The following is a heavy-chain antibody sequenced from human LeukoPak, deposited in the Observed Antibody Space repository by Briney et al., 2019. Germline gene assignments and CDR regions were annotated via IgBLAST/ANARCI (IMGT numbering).Heavy chain of an antibody. CDR3: ARDNSVGDIAWWFDP. D-gene: IGHD3-16*02. Sequence: GALVKVSCKASGYSFTSHYMNWVRQATGQGLEWMGLINPSGSSTLYAQKFQGRVTMTRDMSTTTDYMELSSLRSEDTAVYYCARDNSVGDIAWWFDPWGQGTLVTVSS. V-gene: IGHV1-46*01. J-gene: IGHJ5*02. CDR2: INPSGSST. CDR1: GYSFTSHY.